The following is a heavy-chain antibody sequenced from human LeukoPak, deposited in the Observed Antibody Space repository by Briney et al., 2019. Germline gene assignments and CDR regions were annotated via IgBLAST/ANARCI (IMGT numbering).Heavy chain of an antibody. CDR1: GFTFSNYW. Sequence: GGSLRLSCAASGFTFSNYWMNWLRQAPGKGLEWVANIKQDGSEKYYVDSVKSRFTISRDNAKNSLYLQMNSLRAEDAGVYYCAKEGAYPIITYDSWGQGTLVTVPS. CDR3: AKEGAYPIITYDS. CDR2: IKQDGSEK. J-gene: IGHJ5*01. V-gene: IGHV3-7*01. D-gene: IGHD1-14*01.